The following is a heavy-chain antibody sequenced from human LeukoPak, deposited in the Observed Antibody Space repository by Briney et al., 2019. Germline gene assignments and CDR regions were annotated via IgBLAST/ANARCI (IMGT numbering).Heavy chain of an antibody. CDR1: GFTFSRHT. V-gene: IGHV3-23*01. D-gene: IGHD2-21*01. Sequence: GGSLRLSCAASGFTFSRHTMTWVRQAPGKGLEWVSCIGESGETTYYADSVKGRFTISRDNSKTPLHLQLNSLRAEDAAVYYCAKAPVTTCSGAYCYPFDYWGQGTLVTVSS. CDR2: IGESGETT. J-gene: IGHJ4*02. CDR3: AKAPVTTCSGAYCYPFDY.